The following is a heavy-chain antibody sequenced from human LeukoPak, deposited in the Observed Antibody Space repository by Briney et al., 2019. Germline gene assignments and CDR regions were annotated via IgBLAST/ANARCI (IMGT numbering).Heavy chain of an antibody. CDR2: INPNSGGT. CDR1: GYTFTGYY. CDR3: ARSLYSGYDLGY. V-gene: IGHV1-2*02. J-gene: IGHJ4*02. D-gene: IGHD5-12*01. Sequence: GASVKVSCKASGYTFTGYYMRWVRQAPGQGLEWMGWINPNSGGTNYAQKFQGRVTMTRDTSISTAYMELSRLRSDDTAMYYCARSLYSGYDLGYWGQGTLVTVSS.